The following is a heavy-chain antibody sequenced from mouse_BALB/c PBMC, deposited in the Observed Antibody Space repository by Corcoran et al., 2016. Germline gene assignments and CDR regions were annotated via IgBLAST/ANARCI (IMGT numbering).Heavy chain of an antibody. CDR3: ARRAGYWYFDV. D-gene: IGHD3-3*01. V-gene: IGHV9-3-1*01. CDR1: GYTFTNYG. CDR2: INTYTGEP. J-gene: IGHJ1*01. Sequence: IQLVQSGPELKKPGETVKISCKASGYTFTNYGMNWVKQAPGKGLKWMGWINTYTGEPTYADDFKGRFAFSLETSASTAYLQINNLKNEDTATYFCARRAGYWYFDVWGAGTTVTVSS.